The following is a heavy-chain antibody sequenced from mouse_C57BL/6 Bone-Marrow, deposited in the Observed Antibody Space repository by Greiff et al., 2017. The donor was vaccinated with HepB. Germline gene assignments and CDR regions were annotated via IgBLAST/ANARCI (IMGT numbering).Heavy chain of an antibody. CDR2: ISYSGST. CDR3: ARRGYYGTYAMDY. Sequence: VQLKESGPGMVKPSQSLSLTCTVTGYSITSGYDWHWIRHFPGNKLEWMGYISYSGSTNYNPSLKSRISITHDTSKNHFFLKLNSVTTEDTATYYCARRGYYGTYAMDYWGQGTSVTVSS. D-gene: IGHD1-1*01. V-gene: IGHV3-1*01. J-gene: IGHJ4*01. CDR1: GYSITSGYD.